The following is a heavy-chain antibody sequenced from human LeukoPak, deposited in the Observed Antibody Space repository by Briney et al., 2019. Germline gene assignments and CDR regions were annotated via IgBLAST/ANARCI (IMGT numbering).Heavy chain of an antibody. D-gene: IGHD1-26*01. CDR1: GGSINRGGYY. V-gene: IGHV4-31*03. Sequence: SQTLSLTCTVYGGSINRGGYYWSWIRQHPGKGLEWIGYIYDSGSTYYNPSLKSRVTISGDTSKNQFSLKLSSVTAADTAVYYCARIYRGTYSRDVWGQGTMVTVSS. CDR3: ARIYRGTYSRDV. CDR2: IYDSGST. J-gene: IGHJ3*01.